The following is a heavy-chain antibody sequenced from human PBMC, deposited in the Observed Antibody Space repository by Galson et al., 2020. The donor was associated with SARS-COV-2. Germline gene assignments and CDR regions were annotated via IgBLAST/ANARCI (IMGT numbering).Heavy chain of an antibody. J-gene: IGHJ4*02. D-gene: IGHD3-10*01. V-gene: IGHV3-48*02. CDR1: GFTFSSYS. Sequence: GGSLRLSCAASGFTFSSYSMNWVRQAPGKGLEWVSYISSSSSTIYYADSVKGRFTISRDNAKNSLYLQMNSLRDEDTAVYYCARASPRGVYGSGTPAPVDYWGQGTLVTVSS. CDR2: ISSSSSTI. CDR3: ARASPRGVYGSGTPAPVDY.